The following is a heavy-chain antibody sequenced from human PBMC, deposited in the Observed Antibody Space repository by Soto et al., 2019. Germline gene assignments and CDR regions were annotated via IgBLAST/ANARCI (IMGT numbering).Heavy chain of an antibody. CDR3: ASLHLGELSLNY. CDR1: GFTFSSYS. CDR2: ISSSSSYI. D-gene: IGHD3-16*02. V-gene: IGHV3-21*01. J-gene: IGHJ4*02. Sequence: GGSLRLSCAASGFTFSSYSMNWVRQAPGKGLEWVSSISSSSSYIYYADSVKGRFTISRDNAKNSLYLQMNSLRAEDTAVYYCASLHLGELSLNYWGQGTLVTVSS.